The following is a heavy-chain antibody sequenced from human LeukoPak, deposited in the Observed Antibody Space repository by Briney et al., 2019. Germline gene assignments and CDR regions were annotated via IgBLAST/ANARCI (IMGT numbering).Heavy chain of an antibody. J-gene: IGHJ4*02. D-gene: IGHD3-3*01. CDR2: ITGSGSST. CDR1: GFTFSSYA. V-gene: IGHV3-23*01. Sequence: PGGSLRLSCAAYGFTFSSYAMSWVRQAPGKGLEWVASITGSGSSTFYADSVKGLFTVSRDNSKNMSYLQLNSLRAEDTAVYYCAKVPYFDFWNGFYIDYWGQGTLVTVSS. CDR3: AKVPYFDFWNGFYIDY.